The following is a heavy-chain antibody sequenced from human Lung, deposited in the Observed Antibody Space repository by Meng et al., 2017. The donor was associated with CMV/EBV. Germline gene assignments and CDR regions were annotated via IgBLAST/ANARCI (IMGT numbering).Heavy chain of an antibody. V-gene: IGHV3-74*02. D-gene: IGHD2/OR15-2a*01. CDR1: GFTARNYW. J-gene: IGHJ4*02. Sequence: EGLLVESGGGLIQPGGSLRPSCAASGFTARNYWMHWVRQRSGKGLEWVSRIDNNDGRSTSYADSVRGRFTISRDNAKNTLYLQMDSLRVEDTAVYYCARGVAEYLGWEMGYWGQGTLVTVSS. CDR2: IDNNDGRST. CDR3: ARGVAEYLGWEMGY.